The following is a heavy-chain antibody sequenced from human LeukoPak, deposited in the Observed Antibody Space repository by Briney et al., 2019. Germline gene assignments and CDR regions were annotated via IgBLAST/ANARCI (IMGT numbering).Heavy chain of an antibody. CDR2: IYYSGST. D-gene: IGHD1-14*01. V-gene: IGHV4-59*01. Sequence: KPSETLSLTFTVSGGSISSFYWGWIRQPPGKGLEWIGYIYYSGSTNYNPSLKSRVTISVDTSKNQFSLKLSSVTAADTAVYYCARTSGTSFDYWGQGTLVTVSS. J-gene: IGHJ4*02. CDR3: ARTSGTSFDY. CDR1: GGSISSFY.